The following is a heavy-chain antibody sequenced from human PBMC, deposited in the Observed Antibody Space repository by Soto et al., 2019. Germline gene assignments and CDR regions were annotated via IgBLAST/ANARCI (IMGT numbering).Heavy chain of an antibody. Sequence: SLRLSFAASGFTFSSYGIHWVRQAPGNGLEWVAVISYDGSNKYYADSVKGRFTISRDNSKNTLYLQMNSLRAEDTAVYYCAKGGSHTGYSSGWYFDYWGQGTLVTVSS. CDR2: ISYDGSNK. J-gene: IGHJ4*02. V-gene: IGHV3-30*18. D-gene: IGHD6-19*01. CDR3: AKGGSHTGYSSGWYFDY. CDR1: GFTFSSYG.